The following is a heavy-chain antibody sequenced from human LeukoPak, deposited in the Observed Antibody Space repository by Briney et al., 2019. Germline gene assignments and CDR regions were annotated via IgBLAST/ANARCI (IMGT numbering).Heavy chain of an antibody. V-gene: IGHV1-8*01. CDR3: ARGAVVPAAMSPYYYYGMDV. Sequence: ASVKVSCKASGYTFTSYDNNWVRQATGQRLEWMGWMNPTSGNTGYAQKFQGRVTMTRNTSISTAYMELSSLRSEDTAVYYCARGAVVPAAMSPYYYYGMDVWGQGTTVTVSS. CDR1: GYTFTSYD. CDR2: MNPTSGNT. J-gene: IGHJ6*02. D-gene: IGHD2-2*01.